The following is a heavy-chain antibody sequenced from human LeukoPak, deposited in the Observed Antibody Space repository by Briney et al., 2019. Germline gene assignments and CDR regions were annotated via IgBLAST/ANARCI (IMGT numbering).Heavy chain of an antibody. CDR2: IKQDGSEK. CDR1: GFTFSSYW. Sequence: GGSLRLSCAASGFTFSSYWMSWVRQAPGKGLEWVANIKQDGSEKYYVDSVKGRFTISRDNAKNSLYLQMNSLRAEDTAVYYCARGGYSGRFYFDYWGQGTLVTVSS. V-gene: IGHV3-7*04. CDR3: ARGGYSGRFYFDY. J-gene: IGHJ4*02. D-gene: IGHD5-12*01.